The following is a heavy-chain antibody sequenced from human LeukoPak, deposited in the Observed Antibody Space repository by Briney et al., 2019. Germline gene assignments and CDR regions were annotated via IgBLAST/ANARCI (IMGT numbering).Heavy chain of an antibody. Sequence: ASVKVSCKASRYTFTSYDINWVREAAGHGLEWMGGMNPNTGRTGYAQKFQGRITMTRDTSINTAYMELTNLRSEDTAIYYCARLSQTPDYYTLGGYYYLGYWGQGTPVTVSS. J-gene: IGHJ4*02. D-gene: IGHD3-10*01. V-gene: IGHV1-8*01. CDR2: MNPNTGRT. CDR1: RYTFTSYD. CDR3: ARLSQTPDYYTLGGYYYLGY.